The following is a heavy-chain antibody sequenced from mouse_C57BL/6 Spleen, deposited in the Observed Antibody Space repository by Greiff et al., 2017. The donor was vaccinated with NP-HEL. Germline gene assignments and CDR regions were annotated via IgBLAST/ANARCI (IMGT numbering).Heavy chain of an antibody. Sequence: EVKLMESGGGLVKPGGSLKLSCAASGFTFSDYGMHWVRQAPEKGLEWVAYISSGSSTIYYADTVKGRFTISRDNAKNTLFLQMTSLRSEDTAMYYCARPYGYDGYYFDYWGQSTTLTVSS. V-gene: IGHV5-17*01. CDR1: GFTFSDYG. CDR2: ISSGSSTI. CDR3: ARPYGYDGYYFDY. J-gene: IGHJ2*01. D-gene: IGHD2-2*01.